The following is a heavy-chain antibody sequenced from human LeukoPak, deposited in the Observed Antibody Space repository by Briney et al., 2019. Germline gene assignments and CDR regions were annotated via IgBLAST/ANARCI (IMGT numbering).Heavy chain of an antibody. CDR3: AKASQLVYAFDI. J-gene: IGHJ3*02. Sequence: GGSLRLSCAASGFTFSSYAMSWVRQAPGKGLEWVSAISDSGGSTYYADSVKGRFTISRDNSKNTLYLQMNSLRAEDTAVYYCAKASQLVYAFDIWGQGTMVTVSS. D-gene: IGHD6-13*01. CDR1: GFTFSSYA. CDR2: ISDSGGST. V-gene: IGHV3-23*01.